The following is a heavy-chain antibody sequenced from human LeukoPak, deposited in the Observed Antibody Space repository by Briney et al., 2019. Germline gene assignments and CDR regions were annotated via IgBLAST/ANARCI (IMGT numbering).Heavy chain of an antibody. CDR3: ARHGRMWAAFDI. J-gene: IGHJ3*02. V-gene: IGHV4-4*02. Sequence: PSETLSLTCAVSGGSISSINWWSWVRQPPGKGLEWIGEIYHSGSTNYNPSLKSRVTISVDTSKNQFSLKLSSVTAADTAVYYCARHGRMWAAFDIWGQGTMVTVSS. CDR1: GGSISSINW. D-gene: IGHD1-26*01. CDR2: IYHSGST.